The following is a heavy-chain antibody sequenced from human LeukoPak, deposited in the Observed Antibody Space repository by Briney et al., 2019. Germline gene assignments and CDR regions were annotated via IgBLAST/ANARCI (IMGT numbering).Heavy chain of an antibody. D-gene: IGHD3-22*01. Sequence: GASVKVSCKASGYTFTSYGISWVRQVPGQGLEWMGWISAYNGNTNYAQKLQGRVTMTTDTSTSTAYMELRSLRSDDTAVYYCARAYYYDSSGYPRTPDYWGQGTLVTVSS. J-gene: IGHJ4*02. V-gene: IGHV1-18*01. CDR2: ISAYNGNT. CDR3: ARAYYYDSSGYPRTPDY. CDR1: GYTFTSYG.